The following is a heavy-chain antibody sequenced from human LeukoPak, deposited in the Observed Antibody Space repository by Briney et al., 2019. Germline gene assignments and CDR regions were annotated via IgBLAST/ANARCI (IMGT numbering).Heavy chain of an antibody. CDR1: GYTFTSYG. D-gene: IGHD6-13*01. Sequence: ASVTVSCKASGYTFTSYGISWVRQAPGQGLEWMGWISAYNGNTNYAQKLQGRVTMTTDTSTSTAYMELRSLRSDDTAVYYCARDGRPIAAAEGNWFDPWGQGTLVTVSS. V-gene: IGHV1-18*01. CDR2: ISAYNGNT. J-gene: IGHJ5*02. CDR3: ARDGRPIAAAEGNWFDP.